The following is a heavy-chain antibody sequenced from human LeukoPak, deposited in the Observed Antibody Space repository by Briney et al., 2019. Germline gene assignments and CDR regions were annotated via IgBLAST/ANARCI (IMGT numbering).Heavy chain of an antibody. J-gene: IGHJ4*02. V-gene: IGHV3-48*03. CDR2: ISSSGSTI. CDR3: ARGYSKYCSGGSCYEFDW. Sequence: GGSLRLSCAASGFTFSSYEMNWVRQAPGKGLEWVSYISSSGSTIYYADSVKGRFTISRDNAKNSLYLQMNSLRAEDTAVYYCARGYSKYCSGGSCYEFDWWGQGTLVTVSS. D-gene: IGHD2-15*01. CDR1: GFTFSSYE.